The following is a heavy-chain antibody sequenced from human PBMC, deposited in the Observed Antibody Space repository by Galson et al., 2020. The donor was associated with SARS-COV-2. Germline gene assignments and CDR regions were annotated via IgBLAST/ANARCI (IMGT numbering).Heavy chain of an antibody. CDR3: ALYRIAAAEGFDP. CDR2: INHSGST. CDR1: GGSFSGYY. Sequence: SETLSLTCAVYGGSFSGYYWSWIRQPPGKGLEWIGEINHSGSTNYNPSLKSRVTISVDTSKNQFSLKLSSVTAADTAVYYCALYRIAAAEGFDPWGQGTLVTVSS. V-gene: IGHV4-34*01. D-gene: IGHD6-13*01. J-gene: IGHJ5*02.